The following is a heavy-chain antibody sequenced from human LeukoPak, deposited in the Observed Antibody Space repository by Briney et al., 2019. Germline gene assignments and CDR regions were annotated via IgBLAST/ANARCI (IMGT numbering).Heavy chain of an antibody. V-gene: IGHV3-23*01. CDR1: GFTFSSYA. J-gene: IGHJ4*02. D-gene: IGHD6-19*01. CDR3: AKDIQWLVPGYFDY. CDR2: ISASGDNT. Sequence: GGSLRLSCAASGFTFSSYAMSWVRQATGKGLEWVSAISASGDNTYYADSVKGRFTISRDNSKNTLYMQMNSLRAEDTAVYYCAKDIQWLVPGYFDYWGQGTLVTVSS.